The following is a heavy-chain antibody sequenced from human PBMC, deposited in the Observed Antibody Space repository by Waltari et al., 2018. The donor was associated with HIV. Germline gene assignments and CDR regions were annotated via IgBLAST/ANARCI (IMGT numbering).Heavy chain of an antibody. CDR3: ARHALRVGAAYWNFDL. CDR2: IYYTGRA. D-gene: IGHD1-26*01. V-gene: IGHV4-39*01. J-gene: IGHJ2*01. CDR1: GGSVRSRSYF. Sequence: QLQLQESGPGLVKPSETLYLTCTVSGGSVRSRSYFWGWIRQPPGKGLEWVGRIYYTGRAYYNPSLKSRVTISVDTSKNQFSLKVTSVTAADTAVYYCARHALRVGAAYWNFDLWGRGTLVTVSS.